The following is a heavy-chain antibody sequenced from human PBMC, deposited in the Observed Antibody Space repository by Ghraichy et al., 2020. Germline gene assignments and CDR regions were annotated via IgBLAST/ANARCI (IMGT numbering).Heavy chain of an antibody. CDR3: ASSAVTSYNGTALDY. V-gene: IGHV3-74*01. D-gene: IGHD4-17*01. CDR2: IYIDESSA. Sequence: GESLNISCAASGFTFTDYWMHWVRQAPGKGLVWVSRIYIDESSATYADSVKGRFTISRDNAKNTLFLQMNSLRVDDTAIYYCASSAVTSYNGTALDYWGQGNLVTVSS. CDR1: GFTFTDYW. J-gene: IGHJ4*02.